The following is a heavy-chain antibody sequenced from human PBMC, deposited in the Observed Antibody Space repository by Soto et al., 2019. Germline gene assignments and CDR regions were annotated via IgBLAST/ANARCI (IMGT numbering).Heavy chain of an antibody. CDR2: ISYDGSNK. CDR1: GFTFSSYG. D-gene: IGHD3-3*01. CDR3: AKDPAEGQYDFWSGYYGDY. J-gene: IGHJ4*02. Sequence: PGGSLRLSCAASGFTFSSYGMHWVRQAPGKGLEWVAVISYDGSNKYYADSVKGRFTISRDNSTNTLYLQMNSLRAEDTAVYYCAKDPAEGQYDFWSGYYGDYWGQGTLVTVSS. V-gene: IGHV3-30*18.